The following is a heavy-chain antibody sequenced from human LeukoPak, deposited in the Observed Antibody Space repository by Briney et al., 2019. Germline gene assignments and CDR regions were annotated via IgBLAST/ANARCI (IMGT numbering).Heavy chain of an antibody. V-gene: IGHV1-69*01. CDR2: IIPIFGTA. CDR3: ARDPICSSTSCCYDYYYGMDV. CDR1: GGTFSSYA. D-gene: IGHD2-2*01. J-gene: IGHJ6*02. Sequence: ASVKVSCKASGGTFSSYAISWVRQAPGQGLEWMGGIIPIFGTANYAQKFQGRVTITADESTSTAYMELSSPRSEDTAVYYCARDPICSSTSCCYDYYYGMDVWGQGTTVTVSS.